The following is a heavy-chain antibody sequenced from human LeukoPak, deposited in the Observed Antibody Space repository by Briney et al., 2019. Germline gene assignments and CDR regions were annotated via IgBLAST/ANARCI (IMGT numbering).Heavy chain of an antibody. CDR1: GFTFSNYW. D-gene: IGHD3-22*01. CDR2: IKPDGSDK. V-gene: IGHV3-7*05. Sequence: GGSLRLSCAASGFTFSNYWMTWVRQAPGKGLEGVANIKPDGSDKYYLDSVKGRFTISRDNAKNLLYLQINSLRAEDTAVYYCARVDGFGYFLYWGQGTLVTVSS. J-gene: IGHJ4*02. CDR3: ARVDGFGYFLY.